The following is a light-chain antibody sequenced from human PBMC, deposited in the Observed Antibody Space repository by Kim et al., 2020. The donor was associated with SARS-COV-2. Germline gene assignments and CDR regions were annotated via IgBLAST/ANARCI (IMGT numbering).Light chain of an antibody. CDR2: SND. CDR1: RSNLGSNT. J-gene: IGLJ3*02. Sequence: VTVSCSGSRSNLGSNTVNWYQHLPGTAPQLLIYSNDRRPSGVPDRFSGSKSGTSASLAISGLQSEDEADYYCTAWDDSLNAWVFGGGTQLTVL. V-gene: IGLV1-44*01. CDR3: TAWDDSLNAWV.